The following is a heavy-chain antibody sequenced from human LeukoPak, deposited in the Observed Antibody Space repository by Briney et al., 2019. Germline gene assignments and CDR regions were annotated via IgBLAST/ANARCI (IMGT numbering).Heavy chain of an antibody. V-gene: IGHV3-30*19. CDR2: IWYDGSNK. Sequence: GRSLRLSCAASGFTFSSYGMHWVRQAPGEGLEWVAVIWYDGSNKYYADSVKGRFTISRDNSKNTLYLQMNSLRPEDTAVYYCARDAIVVVTSAPHYWGQGTLVTVSS. D-gene: IGHD2-15*01. J-gene: IGHJ4*02. CDR3: ARDAIVVVTSAPHY. CDR1: GFTFSSYG.